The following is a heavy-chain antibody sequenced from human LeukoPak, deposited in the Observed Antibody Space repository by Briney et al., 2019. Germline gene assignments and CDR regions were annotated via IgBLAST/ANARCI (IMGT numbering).Heavy chain of an antibody. V-gene: IGHV3-23*01. CDR2: ISGSGGST. J-gene: IGHJ3*02. D-gene: IGHD3-22*01. CDR1: GFTFSSYA. Sequence: GGSLRLSCAASGFTFSSYAMSWVRQAPGKGLEWVSAISGSGGSTYYADSVKGRFTISRDNSKNTLYLQMNSLRAEDTAVYYCAKDTPELNYYDSSGYYGQAAFDIWGQGTMVTVSS. CDR3: AKDTPELNYYDSSGYYGQAAFDI.